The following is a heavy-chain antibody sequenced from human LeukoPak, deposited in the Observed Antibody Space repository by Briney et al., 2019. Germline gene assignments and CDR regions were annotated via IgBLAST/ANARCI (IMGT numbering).Heavy chain of an antibody. J-gene: IGHJ6*02. CDR1: GFTFSSYA. D-gene: IGHD6-13*01. CDR3: AKANDGQQHLGSYHYYGMDV. Sequence: GGSLRLSCAASGFTFSSYAMSWVRQAPGKGLEWVSAISGSGGSTYYADSVKGRFTISRDNSKNTLYLQMNSLRAEDTAVYYCAKANDGQQHLGSYHYYGMDVWGQGTTVTVSS. CDR2: ISGSGGST. V-gene: IGHV3-23*01.